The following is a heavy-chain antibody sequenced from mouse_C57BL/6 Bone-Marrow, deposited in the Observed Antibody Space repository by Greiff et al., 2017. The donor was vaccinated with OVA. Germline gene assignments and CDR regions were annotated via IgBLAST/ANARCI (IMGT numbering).Heavy chain of an antibody. CDR1: GYSFTSYY. D-gene: IGHD2-5*01. V-gene: IGHV1-66*01. CDR3: ARRVYSNYDWYFDV. J-gene: IGHJ1*03. Sequence: VQLQQSGPELVKPGASVKISCKASGYSFTSYYIHWVKQRPGQGLEWIGWIYPGSGNTKYNEKFKGKATLTADTSSSTAYMQLSSLTSEDSAVYYCARRVYSNYDWYFDVWGTGTTVTVSS. CDR2: IYPGSGNT.